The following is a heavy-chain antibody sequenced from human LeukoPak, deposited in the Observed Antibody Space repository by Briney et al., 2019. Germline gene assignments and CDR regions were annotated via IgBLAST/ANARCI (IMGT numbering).Heavy chain of an antibody. CDR1: GFTFSDYY. J-gene: IGHJ4*02. V-gene: IGHV3-11*01. CDR2: ITSSGSTT. Sequence: GGSLRLSCAASGFTFSDYYMTWLRQAPGKGLEWVSYITSSGSTTYYADSVKGRFTISRDNPKNTLYLQMNSLRAEDTAVYYCAKRSAESSGYFDYWGQGTLVTVSS. CDR3: AKRSAESSGYFDY. D-gene: IGHD6-19*01.